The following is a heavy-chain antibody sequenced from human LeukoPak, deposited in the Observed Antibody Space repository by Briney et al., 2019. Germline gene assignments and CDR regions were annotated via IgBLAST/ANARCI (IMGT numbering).Heavy chain of an antibody. Sequence: PGGSLRLSCAASGFTFSTYAIHWIRQAPGKGLEWVALISYDGSNKDYADSVKGRFTISRDNSKSTLYLQMNSLRAEDTAVYYCAKDLHQQWLADAFDIWGQGTMVTVSS. CDR1: GFTFSTYA. CDR3: AKDLHQQWLADAFDI. V-gene: IGHV3-30*18. J-gene: IGHJ3*02. D-gene: IGHD6-19*01. CDR2: ISYDGSNK.